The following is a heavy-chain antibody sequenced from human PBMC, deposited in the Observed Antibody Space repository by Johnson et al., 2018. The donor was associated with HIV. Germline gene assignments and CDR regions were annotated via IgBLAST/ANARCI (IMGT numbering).Heavy chain of an antibody. CDR2: ISSSGSTI. CDR1: GFTFSDYY. Sequence: QVQLVESGGGLVKPGGSLRLSCAASGFTFSDYYMSWIRQAPGKWLEWVSYISSSGSTIYYADSVKGRFTISRDNAKNSLFLQMTSRRAEDTAWYYCARDSTPWGDDYVDYAFDIWGQGTVVTVSS. D-gene: IGHD4-17*01. CDR3: ARDSTPWGDDYVDYAFDI. J-gene: IGHJ3*02. V-gene: IGHV3-11*04.